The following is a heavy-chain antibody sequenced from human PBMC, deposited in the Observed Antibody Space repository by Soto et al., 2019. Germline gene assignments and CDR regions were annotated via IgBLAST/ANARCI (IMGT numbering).Heavy chain of an antibody. J-gene: IGHJ6*02. V-gene: IGHV1-18*01. D-gene: IGHD4-4*01. CDR2: ISAYNGNT. CDR1: GYTFTSYG. Sequence: ASVKVSCKASGYTFTSYGISWVRQAPGQGLEWMGWISAYNGNTNYAQQLQGRVTMTTDTSTSTAYMELRSLRSDDTAVYSCARYYSNYYYYYGMDVWGQGTTVTVSS. CDR3: ARYYSNYYYYYGMDV.